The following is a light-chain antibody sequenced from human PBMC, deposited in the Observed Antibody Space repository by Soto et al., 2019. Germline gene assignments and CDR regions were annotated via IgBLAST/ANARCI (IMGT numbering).Light chain of an antibody. CDR1: SSDLGDYNS. Sequence: QSVLTQPASVSGSPGQSITISCTGTSSDLGDYNSVSWYQHHPGKAPKLMIYDVSHRPSGVSNRFSGSKSGNTASLTISGLQTEDEADYYCNSYTTVRTLVFGEGTKLTVL. CDR2: DVS. J-gene: IGLJ3*02. V-gene: IGLV2-14*01. CDR3: NSYTTVRTLV.